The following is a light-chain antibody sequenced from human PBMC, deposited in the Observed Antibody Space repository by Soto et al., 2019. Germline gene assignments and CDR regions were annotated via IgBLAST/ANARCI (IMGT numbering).Light chain of an antibody. CDR3: AAWDDSLNGFFV. CDR1: SSNIGSNA. J-gene: IGLJ1*01. Sequence: QSVLTQPPSASGTPGQRVTISCSGSSSNIGSNAVTWYQHLPGAAPKLLITNNYHRPSGVPDRFSGSKSGTSDSLTISGLHSEDDGDYYGAAWDDSLNGFFVFGTGTKVTVL. CDR2: NNY. V-gene: IGLV1-44*01.